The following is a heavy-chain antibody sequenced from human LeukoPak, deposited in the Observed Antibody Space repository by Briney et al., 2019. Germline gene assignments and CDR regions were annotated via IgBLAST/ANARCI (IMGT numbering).Heavy chain of an antibody. V-gene: IGHV3-74*01. CDR3: ARGGSPPEALGDVFGI. J-gene: IGHJ3*02. CDR2: ANNEGSST. Sequence: PGRSLRLSTAASGFTISSYGTHWVRYVPGKGPVWVSRANNEGSSTIYADSVKGRFTISRDNAKNTLYLQMNSLRGEDTAVYYCARGGSPPEALGDVFGIWGQGTMVTVSS. D-gene: IGHD1-26*01. CDR1: GFTISSYG.